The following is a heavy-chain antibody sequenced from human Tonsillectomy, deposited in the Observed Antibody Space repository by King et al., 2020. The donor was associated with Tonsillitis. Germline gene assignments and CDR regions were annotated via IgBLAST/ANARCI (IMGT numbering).Heavy chain of an antibody. Sequence: QVQLVESGGGVVQPGRSLRLSCAASGFTFSSYAMHWVRQAPGKGLEWVAVISYDGSNKYYADSVKGRFTISRDNSKNTLYLQMNSLRAEDTAVYYCARDLHIVDTAMVSTYDAFDIWGQGTMVTVSS. CDR3: ARDLHIVDTAMVSTYDAFDI. CDR1: GFTFSSYA. J-gene: IGHJ3*02. V-gene: IGHV3-30-3*01. D-gene: IGHD5-18*01. CDR2: ISYDGSNK.